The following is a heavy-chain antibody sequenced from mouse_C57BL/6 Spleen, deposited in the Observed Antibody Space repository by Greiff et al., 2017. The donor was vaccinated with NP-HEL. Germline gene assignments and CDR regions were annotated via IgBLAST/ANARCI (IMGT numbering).Heavy chain of an antibody. CDR1: GYTFTSYW. D-gene: IGHD1-1*01. CDR2: IDPSDSET. V-gene: IGHV1-52*01. J-gene: IGHJ3*01. CDR3: AIYGSSYPCFAY. Sequence: QVQLQQPGAELVRPGSSVKLSCKASGYTFTSYWMHWVRQRPIQGLEWIGNIDPSDSETHYNQKFKDKATLTVDQSSSTAYMQHSCLTSEDSAVYYCAIYGSSYPCFAYWGQGTLVTVSA.